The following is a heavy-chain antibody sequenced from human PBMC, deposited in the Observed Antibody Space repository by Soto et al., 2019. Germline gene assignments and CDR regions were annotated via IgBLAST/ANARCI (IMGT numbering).Heavy chain of an antibody. CDR1: GFTCSRYA. CDR2: ISGSGGST. D-gene: IGHD3-10*01. CDR3: ATSALVDRFGEHAFDI. Sequence: EVQLLESGGGLVQPGGSLRLSCAASGFTCSRYAMSWVRQAPGKGLEWVSAISGSGGSTYYADSVKGRFTISRDNSKNTLYLQMNSLRAEDTAVYYCATSALVDRFGEHAFDIWGQGTMVTVSS. V-gene: IGHV3-23*01. J-gene: IGHJ3*02.